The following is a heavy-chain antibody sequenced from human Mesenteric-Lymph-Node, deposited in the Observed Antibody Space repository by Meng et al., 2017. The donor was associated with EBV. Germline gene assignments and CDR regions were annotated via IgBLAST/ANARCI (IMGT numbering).Heavy chain of an antibody. J-gene: IGHJ4*01. V-gene: IGHV1-24*01. D-gene: IGHD3-16*01. CDR2: YDYENGEI. CDR1: GYSLTYPS. Sequence: QVKLVTAGPEVKTPGASVTVSCSGYSLTYPSMHLLRNAPGKGLEWMGGYDYENGEIVYAQNFQGRVIMTEDTATDTAYMELSSLTSADTATYYCATGGGGAHDYWGHGTLVTVSS. CDR3: ATGGGGAHDY.